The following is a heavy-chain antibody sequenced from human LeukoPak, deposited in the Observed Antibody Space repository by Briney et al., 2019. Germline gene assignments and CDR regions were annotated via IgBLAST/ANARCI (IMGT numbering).Heavy chain of an antibody. CDR1: GFTFSSHE. V-gene: IGHV3-48*03. J-gene: IGHJ4*02. CDR3: AKGLAVAGY. D-gene: IGHD6-19*01. CDR2: ISSSGSTI. Sequence: GGSLRLSCAASGFTFSSHEMNWVRQAPGKGLEWVSYISSSGSTIYYADSVKGRITISRDNAKNSLYLQMNSLRAEDTAVYYCAKGLAVAGYWGQGTLVTVSS.